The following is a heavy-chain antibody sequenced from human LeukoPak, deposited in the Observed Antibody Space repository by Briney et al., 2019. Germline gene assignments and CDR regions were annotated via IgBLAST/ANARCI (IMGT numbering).Heavy chain of an antibody. D-gene: IGHD3-9*01. V-gene: IGHV4-59*12. J-gene: IGHJ4*02. CDR3: ARPHSTFFDQDAAYYFDY. CDR2: IDYSAST. Sequence: SETLSLTCTVSGGSISSYYWSWIRQPPGKGLEWIAYIDYSASTNYNPSLKSRVTISVDTSKNHFSLKLSSVTAADTAVYYCARPHSTFFDQDAAYYFDYWGQGTLVTVSS. CDR1: GGSISSYY.